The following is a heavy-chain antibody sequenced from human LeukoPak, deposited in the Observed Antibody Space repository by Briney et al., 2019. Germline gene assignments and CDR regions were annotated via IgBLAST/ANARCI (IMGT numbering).Heavy chain of an antibody. J-gene: IGHJ4*02. Sequence: GGSLRLSCAASGFTFSSYGMHWVRQAPGKGLEWVAVISYDGSNKYCADSVKGRFTISRDNSKNTLYLQMNSLRAEDTAVYYCAKTGSIAVSLGYWGQGTLVTVSS. CDR2: ISYDGSNK. V-gene: IGHV3-30*18. CDR3: AKTGSIAVSLGY. CDR1: GFTFSSYG. D-gene: IGHD6-19*01.